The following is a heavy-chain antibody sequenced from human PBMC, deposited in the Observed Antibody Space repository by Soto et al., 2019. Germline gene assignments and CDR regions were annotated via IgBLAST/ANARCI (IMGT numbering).Heavy chain of an antibody. D-gene: IGHD6-13*01. CDR2: IIPIFGTA. V-gene: IGHV1-69*13. CDR3: ARDHRAAAGTRGAFDF. CDR1: GGTFSSYA. J-gene: IGHJ3*01. Sequence: GASVKVSCKASGGTFSSYAISWVRQAPGQGLEWMGGIIPIFGTANYAQKFQGRVTITADESTSTAYMELSSLTSEDTAVYYCARDHRAAAGTRGAFDFWGQGTMVTVSS.